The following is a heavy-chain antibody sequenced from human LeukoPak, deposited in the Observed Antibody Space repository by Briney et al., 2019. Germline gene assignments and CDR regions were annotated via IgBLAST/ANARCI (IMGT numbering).Heavy chain of an antibody. J-gene: IGHJ4*02. CDR1: GGTFSN. CDR3: ARQWPKSSGYYLFDY. CDR2: IIPIFGTA. D-gene: IGHD3-22*01. V-gene: IGHV1-69*13. Sequence: SVKVSCKTSGGTFSNINWVRQAPGQGLEWMGGIIPIFGTANYAQKFQGRVTITADESTSTAYMELRGLTSEDTAVYYCARQWPKSSGYYLFDYWDQGTLVTVSS.